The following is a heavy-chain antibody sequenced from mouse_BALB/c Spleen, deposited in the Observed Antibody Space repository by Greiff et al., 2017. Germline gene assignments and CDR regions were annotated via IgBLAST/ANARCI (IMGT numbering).Heavy chain of an antibody. V-gene: IGHV1-54*01. J-gene: IGHJ4*01. CDR1: GYAFTNYL. Sequence: QVHVKQSGAELVRPGTSVKVSCKASGYAFTNYLIEWVKQRPGQGLEWIGVINPGSGGTNYNEKFKGKATLTADKSSSTAYMQLSSLTSDDSAVYFCAREMYEGYYAMDYWGQGTSVTVSS. CDR2: INPGSGGT. D-gene: IGHD2-10*02. CDR3: AREMYEGYYAMDY.